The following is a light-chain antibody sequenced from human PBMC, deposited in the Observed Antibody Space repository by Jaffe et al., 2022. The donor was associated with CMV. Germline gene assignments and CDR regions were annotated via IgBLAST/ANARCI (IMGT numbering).Light chain of an antibody. J-gene: IGKJ1*01. V-gene: IGKV3-20*01. CDR3: QQYGDSPRT. CDR1: QSVSNY. Sequence: EIVLTQSPGTLSLSPGETATLYCRASQSVSNYLAWYQQKFGQAPRLLIYGASSRASGTPNRFRGSGSGTDFSLTITRLEPEDFAVYYCQQYGDSPRTFGRGTRVEIK. CDR2: GAS.